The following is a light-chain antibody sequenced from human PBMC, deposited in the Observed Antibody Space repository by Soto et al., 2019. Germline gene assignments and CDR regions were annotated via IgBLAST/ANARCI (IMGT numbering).Light chain of an antibody. CDR1: ESISSW. CDR3: QQYNTYSRT. V-gene: IGKV1-5*03. CDR2: QAS. Sequence: DIQMTQSPSTLSASVGDRVTFTCRASESISSWLAWYQQKPGKAPKLLIYQASILESGVPSRFSGSGSGTEFTLTISSLQPDDVAIYYCQQYNTYSRTFGHGTKVEIK. J-gene: IGKJ1*01.